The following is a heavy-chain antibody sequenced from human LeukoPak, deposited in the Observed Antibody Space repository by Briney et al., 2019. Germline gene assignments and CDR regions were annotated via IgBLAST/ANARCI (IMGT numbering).Heavy chain of an antibody. CDR1: GFTFSSYA. CDR3: ARDGGGAFDY. Sequence: GGSLRLSCAASGFTFSSYAMCWVRQAPGKGLECVSFIYTGGTTYYADSVKGRFTISRDNSKNTLYLQMNSLRAEDTAVYYCARDGGGAFDYWGQGTLVIVSS. CDR2: IYTGGTT. D-gene: IGHD3-16*01. J-gene: IGHJ4*02. V-gene: IGHV3-53*01.